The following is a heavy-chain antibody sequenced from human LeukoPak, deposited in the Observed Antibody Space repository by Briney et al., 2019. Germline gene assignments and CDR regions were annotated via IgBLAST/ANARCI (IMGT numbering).Heavy chain of an antibody. Sequence: LTGGSLRLSCAASGFTFSSYAMSWVRQAPGKGLEWVSTISGSGGRTYHADSVRGRFTISRDNSRNTLYLQMNSLRAEDTAVYYCAFYGSGYSGHDYWGQGTLVTVSS. CDR2: ISGSGGRT. CDR1: GFTFSSYA. V-gene: IGHV3-23*01. D-gene: IGHD3-22*01. CDR3: AFYGSGYSGHDY. J-gene: IGHJ4*02.